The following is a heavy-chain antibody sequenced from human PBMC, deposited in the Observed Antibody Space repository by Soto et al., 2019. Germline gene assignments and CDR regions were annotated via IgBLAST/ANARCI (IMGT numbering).Heavy chain of an antibody. CDR3: AKGPYSYGTEREEGDY. D-gene: IGHD5-18*01. J-gene: IGHJ4*02. V-gene: IGHV3-23*01. CDR1: GFTFSSYA. CDR2: ISGSGGST. Sequence: HPGGSLRLSCAASGFTFSSYAMSWVRQAPGKGLEWVSAISGSGGSTYYADSVKGRFTISRDNSKNTLYLQMNSLRAEDTAVYYCAKGPYSYGTEREEGDYWGQGTLVTVSS.